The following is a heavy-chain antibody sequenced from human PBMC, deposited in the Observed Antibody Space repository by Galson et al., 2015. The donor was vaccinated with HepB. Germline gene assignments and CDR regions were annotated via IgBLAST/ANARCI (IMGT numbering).Heavy chain of an antibody. J-gene: IGHJ3*02. V-gene: IGHV3-30*18. Sequence: SLRLSCAASGFTFSSYGMHWVRQAPGKGLEWVAVISYDGSNKYYADSVKGRFTISRDNSKNTLYLQMNSLRAEDTAVYYCAKEDIVVVPAAISPRGGAFDIWGQGTMVTVSS. CDR2: ISYDGSNK. D-gene: IGHD2-2*02. CDR1: GFTFSSYG. CDR3: AKEDIVVVPAAISPRGGAFDI.